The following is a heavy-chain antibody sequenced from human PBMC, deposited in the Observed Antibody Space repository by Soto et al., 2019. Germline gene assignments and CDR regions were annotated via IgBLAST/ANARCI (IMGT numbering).Heavy chain of an antibody. CDR2: TSYDSTKT. D-gene: IGHD3-9*01. CDR3: ARTKSSWLDFHYNSLAV. V-gene: IGHV3-30*03. J-gene: IGHJ6*02. CDR1: GFTLNSDV. Sequence: PLRLSSAASGFTLNSDVMHWARRGPGKGLELVAFTSYDSTKTDYADSVKCRFTNSRDNSNCPLYVEMNSLRGEDTAVYYCARTKSSWLDFHYNSLAVWGQGTTGTGS.